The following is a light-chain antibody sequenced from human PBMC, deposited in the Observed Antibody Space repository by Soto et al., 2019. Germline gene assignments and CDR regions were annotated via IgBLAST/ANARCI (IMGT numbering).Light chain of an antibody. CDR3: AAWDDSLSGGV. V-gene: IGLV1-47*01. CDR1: SSNIGSNY. CDR2: RNN. Sequence: QPVLTQPPSASGTPGQRVTISCSGSSSNIGSNYVYWYQQLPGTAPKLLIYRNNQRPSGVPDRFSGSKSGTSVSLAISGLRSEEEADYYCAAWDDSLSGGVFGGGTKVTVL. J-gene: IGLJ3*02.